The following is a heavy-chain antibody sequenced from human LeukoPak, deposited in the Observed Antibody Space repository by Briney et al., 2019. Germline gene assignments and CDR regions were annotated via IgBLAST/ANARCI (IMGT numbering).Heavy chain of an antibody. J-gene: IGHJ6*03. CDR2: ISSSRSYI. D-gene: IGHD2-15*01. V-gene: IGHV3-21*01. CDR3: ARASYCRGGSCYPPYYYYYYMDV. CDR1: GFTFSSYS. Sequence: PGGSLRLSCAASGFTFSSYSMNWVRQAPGKGLEWVSSISSSRSYIYYADSVKGRFTISRDNAKNSLYLQMNSLRAEDTAVYYCARASYCRGGSCYPPYYYYYYMDVWGKGTTVTVSS.